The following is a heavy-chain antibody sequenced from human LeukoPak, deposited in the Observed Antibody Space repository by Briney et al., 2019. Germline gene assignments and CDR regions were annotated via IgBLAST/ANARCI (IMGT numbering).Heavy chain of an antibody. CDR1: GFTFSAYY. Sequence: GGSLRLSCAASGFTFSAYYMTWVRQAPGKGLEWVANIKEDGGEKDYVDSVKGRFTISRDNAKNSVYLQMNSLRAEDTAVYYCARDKEDERFQHWGQGTLVTVSS. CDR3: ARDKEDERFQH. CDR2: IKEDGGEK. J-gene: IGHJ1*01. V-gene: IGHV3-7*03.